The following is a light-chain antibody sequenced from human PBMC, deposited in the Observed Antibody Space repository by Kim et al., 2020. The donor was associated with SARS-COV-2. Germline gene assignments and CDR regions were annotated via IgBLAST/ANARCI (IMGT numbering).Light chain of an antibody. CDR3: LQDYIYPRA. CDR1: QDIRTD. Sequence: VGDRFTITCPASQDIRTDLGWYQQKAGKAPKVLIYGASTLHSGVPSRFSGSGSGTDFTLTISSLQPEDFATYYCLQDYIYPRAFVQGTKVDIK. V-gene: IGKV1-6*01. J-gene: IGKJ1*01. CDR2: GAS.